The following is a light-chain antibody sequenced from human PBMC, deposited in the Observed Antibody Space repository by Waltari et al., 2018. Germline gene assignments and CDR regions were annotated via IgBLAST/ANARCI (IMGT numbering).Light chain of an antibody. Sequence: DVQMTQSPSTLSASVGDTVTITCRASQSIMSWLAWYQQKAGKAPKVLISKVSTLESGVPSRFSGSESGTEFTLTISNLQPDDSATYYCQQYNTYYTFGQGTIVEIK. CDR2: KVS. CDR3: QQYNTYYT. CDR1: QSIMSW. J-gene: IGKJ2*01. V-gene: IGKV1-5*03.